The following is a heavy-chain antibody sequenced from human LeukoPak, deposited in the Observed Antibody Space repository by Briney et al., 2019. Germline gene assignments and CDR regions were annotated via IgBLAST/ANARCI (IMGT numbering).Heavy chain of an antibody. CDR3: VAYASGSFDY. CDR1: GYSFTNYD. D-gene: IGHD6-19*01. CDR2: MNPDNGNT. V-gene: IGHV1-8*03. J-gene: IGHJ4*02. Sequence: ASVKVSCKASGYSFTNYDINWVRQASGQGLEWMGWMNPDNGNTAYAQKFQGGVTITTNSSESTAYMELSSLRSEDTAVYYCVAYASGSFDYWGQGTLVSVSS.